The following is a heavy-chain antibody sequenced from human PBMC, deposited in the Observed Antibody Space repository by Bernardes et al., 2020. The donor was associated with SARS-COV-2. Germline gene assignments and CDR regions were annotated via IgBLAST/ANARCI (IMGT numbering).Heavy chain of an antibody. V-gene: IGHV4-34*01. D-gene: IGHD2-21*02. CDR2: IDHRGSA. CDR1: GGSFTDYY. Sequence: TLSLTCAVYGGSFTDYYWTWIRQPPGKALEWIGDIDHRGSANYNPSLKCRVTISLDKSKSQFSLNLSSVTAADTAVYYCARTRTTISTTGIPVDYWGQGTLITVSS. J-gene: IGHJ4*02. CDR3: ARTRTTISTTGIPVDY.